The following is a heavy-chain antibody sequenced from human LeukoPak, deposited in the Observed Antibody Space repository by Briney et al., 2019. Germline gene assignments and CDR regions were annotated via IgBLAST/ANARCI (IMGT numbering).Heavy chain of an antibody. CDR3: ASFRSLRSYYYGPGSYSDY. CDR1: GFTFSSYA. V-gene: IGHV3-30-3*01. D-gene: IGHD3-10*01. CDR2: ISYDGSNK. J-gene: IGHJ4*02. Sequence: PGGSLRLSCAASGFTFSSYAMHWVRQAPGKGLEWVAVISYDGSNKYYADSVKGRFTISRDNSKNTLYLQMNSLRSEDTAVYYCASFRSLRSYYYGPGSYSDYWGQGTLVTVSS.